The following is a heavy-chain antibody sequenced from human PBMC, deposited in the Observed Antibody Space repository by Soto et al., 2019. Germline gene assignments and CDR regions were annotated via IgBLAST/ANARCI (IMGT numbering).Heavy chain of an antibody. CDR2: IKSRTENETT. CDR3: VTVLPHANGGFDY. D-gene: IGHD2-8*01. J-gene: IGHJ4*02. V-gene: IGHV3-15*01. CDR1: GFTFRNVW. Sequence: GGSLRLSCAASGFTFRNVWLSWVRQGPGKGLEWLGRIKSRTENETTDYASPARGRFIILRDDSKNMLYLQLNSLKSEVTGVYYCVTVLPHANGGFDYWGQGTTVTVSS.